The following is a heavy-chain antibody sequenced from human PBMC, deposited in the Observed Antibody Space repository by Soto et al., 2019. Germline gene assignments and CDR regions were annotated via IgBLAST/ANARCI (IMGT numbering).Heavy chain of an antibody. CDR3: AREHAYYDFWSGYYTYYYGMDV. CDR2: IYYSGST. J-gene: IGHJ6*02. Sequence: PSETLSLTCTVSGGSVSSGSYYWSWIRQPPGKGLEWIGYIYYSGSTNYNPSLKSRVTISVDTSKNQFSLKLSSVTAADTAVYYCAREHAYYDFWSGYYTYYYGMDVWGQGTTVTVSS. D-gene: IGHD3-3*01. CDR1: GGSVSSGSYY. V-gene: IGHV4-61*01.